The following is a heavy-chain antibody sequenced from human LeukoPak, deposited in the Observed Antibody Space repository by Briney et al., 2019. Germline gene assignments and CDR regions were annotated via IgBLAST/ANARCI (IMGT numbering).Heavy chain of an antibody. CDR3: AREYSSSGGYFDY. J-gene: IGHJ4*02. V-gene: IGHV3-21*01. Sequence: GGSLRLSCAASGFTFSSYSMNWDRQAPGKGLEWVSSISSSSSYIYCADSVKGRFTISRDNAKNSLYLQMNSLRAEDTAVYYCAREYSSSGGYFDYWGQGTLVTVSS. CDR2: ISSSSSYI. D-gene: IGHD6-13*01. CDR1: GFTFSSYS.